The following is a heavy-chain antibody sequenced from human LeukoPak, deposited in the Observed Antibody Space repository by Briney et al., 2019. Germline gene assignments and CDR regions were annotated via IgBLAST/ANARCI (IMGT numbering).Heavy chain of an antibody. CDR1: DTSINTYY. CDR2: IYATGTT. D-gene: IGHD6-6*01. CDR3: AKVAKYYYEN. Sequence: SETLSLTCTVSDTSINTYYWSWIRQPAGKGLEWIGHIYATGTTNYNPSLKSRVTMSIDTSKNQFSLNLRSVTAADTAVYFCAKVAKYYYENWGQGTLVTVSS. V-gene: IGHV4-4*07. J-gene: IGHJ4*02.